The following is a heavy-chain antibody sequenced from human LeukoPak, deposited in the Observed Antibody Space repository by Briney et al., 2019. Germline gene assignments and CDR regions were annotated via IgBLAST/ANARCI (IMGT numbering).Heavy chain of an antibody. D-gene: IGHD3-10*01. CDR1: GGSISSGGYS. V-gene: IGHV4-30-2*01. CDR2: IYHSGST. CDR3: ARDARGRGVPDAFDI. J-gene: IGHJ3*02. Sequence: PSETLSLTCAVSGGSISSGGYSWSWIRQPPGKGLEWIGYIYHSGSTYYNPSLKSRVTISVDRSKNQFSLKLSSVTAADTAMYYCARDARGRGVPDAFDIWGQGTMVTVSS.